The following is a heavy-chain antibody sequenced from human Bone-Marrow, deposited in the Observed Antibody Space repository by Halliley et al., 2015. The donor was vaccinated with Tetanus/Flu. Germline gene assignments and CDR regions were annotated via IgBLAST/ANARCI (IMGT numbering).Heavy chain of an antibody. J-gene: IGHJ4*02. V-gene: IGHV4-4*02. CDR2: IFYSGSP. CDR3: AKYQQLRGFDGDGGWL. D-gene: IGHD6-13*01. Sequence: EIFYSGSPNFNPPLRSRVTLSLDKSKNQFSLRLSSVTAADMAIYYCAKYQQLRGFDGDGGWLWGQGILVTVSS.